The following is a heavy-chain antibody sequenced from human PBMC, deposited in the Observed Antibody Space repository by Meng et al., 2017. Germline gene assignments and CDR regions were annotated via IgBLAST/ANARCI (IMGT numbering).Heavy chain of an antibody. V-gene: IGHV3-23*01. CDR1: GFTFSSYE. CDR2: ISGSGGST. D-gene: IGHD3-10*01. J-gene: IGHJ4*02. Sequence: GESLKISCAASGFTFSSYEMNWVRQAPGKGLEWVSAISGSGGSTYYADSVKGRFTISRDNSKNTLYLQMNSLRAEDTAVYYCAKALWFGELSLDYWGQGTLVTVSS. CDR3: AKALWFGELSLDY.